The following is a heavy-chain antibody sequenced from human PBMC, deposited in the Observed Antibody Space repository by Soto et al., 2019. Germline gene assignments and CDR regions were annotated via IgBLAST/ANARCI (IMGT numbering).Heavy chain of an antibody. CDR2: KSYDGSNK. CDR3: AKGAIQLWTYGWVDS. D-gene: IGHD5-18*01. Sequence: QVQLVESGGGVVQPGRSLRLSCAASGFTFSNYGMHWVRQAPGKGLEWVAVKSYDGSNKYYADSVKGRFTISRDNSKNTLYLQMNSLRAEDTAVYYCAKGAIQLWTYGWVDSWGQGTLVTVSS. J-gene: IGHJ4*02. V-gene: IGHV3-30*18. CDR1: GFTFSNYG.